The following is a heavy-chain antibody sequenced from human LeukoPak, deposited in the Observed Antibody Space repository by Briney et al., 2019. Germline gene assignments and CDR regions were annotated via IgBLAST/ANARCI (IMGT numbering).Heavy chain of an antibody. CDR1: GGSISGYY. D-gene: IGHD6-19*01. CDR3: VRDSGYFDY. CDR2: ISSTGST. J-gene: IGHJ4*02. V-gene: IGHV4-59*01. Sequence: SETLSLTCTVSGGSISGYYWHWIRQPPGKGLEWIGYISSTGSTTYNPSLKSRVTISVDTSKKQFSLRLSSVTAADTAVYYCVRDSGYFDYWGQGTLVTVSS.